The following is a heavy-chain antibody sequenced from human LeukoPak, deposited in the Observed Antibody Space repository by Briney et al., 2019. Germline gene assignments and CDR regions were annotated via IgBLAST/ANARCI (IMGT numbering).Heavy chain of an antibody. CDR3: ARGNFRGNEVFDY. V-gene: IGHV3-30*01. CDR2: IAYDGSTK. Sequence: GGSLRLSCAASGFTFSNYAMHWVRQAPGKGLEWVAFIAYDGSTKFYPDSVKGRFTISRDNSNNTLDLQIDSLRSEDTAVYYCARGNFRGNEVFDYWGQGILVTVSS. J-gene: IGHJ4*02. CDR1: GFTFSNYA. D-gene: IGHD4-23*01.